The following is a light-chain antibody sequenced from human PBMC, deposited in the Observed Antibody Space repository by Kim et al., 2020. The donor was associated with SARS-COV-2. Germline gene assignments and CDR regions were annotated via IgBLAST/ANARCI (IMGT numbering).Light chain of an antibody. Sequence: SWAPGERATLSCTASQSVSSYLAWYQHKPGQAPRLLIYDASNRATGIPARFSGSGSGTDFTLTINSLEPEDFAVYYCQQRSNWPLTFGGGTKLEIK. CDR1: QSVSSY. J-gene: IGKJ4*01. CDR3: QQRSNWPLT. CDR2: DAS. V-gene: IGKV3-11*01.